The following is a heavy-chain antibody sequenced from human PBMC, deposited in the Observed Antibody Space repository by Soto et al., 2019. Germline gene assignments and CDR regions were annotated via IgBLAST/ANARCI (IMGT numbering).Heavy chain of an antibody. CDR2: IYHSGTT. CDR3: ARNLFSPSGNYFDY. V-gene: IGHV4-59*01. Sequence: SSETLSLTCTVSSGSIRSYYWSWIRQPPGKGLEWLGYIYHSGTTNYNPSLKSRVTISVDTSKNQFSLKLTSVTAADTAVYYCARNLFSPSGNYFDYWGQGALVTVSS. CDR1: SGSIRSYY. J-gene: IGHJ4*02. D-gene: IGHD1-26*01.